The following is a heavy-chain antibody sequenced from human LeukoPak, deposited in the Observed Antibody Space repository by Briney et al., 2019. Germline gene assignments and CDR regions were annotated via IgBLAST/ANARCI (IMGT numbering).Heavy chain of an antibody. CDR1: GFSFSNYW. CDR3: VKGAGYYYDSRFDY. D-gene: IGHD3-22*01. J-gene: IGHJ4*02. CDR2: INQDGSEK. V-gene: IGHV3-7*03. Sequence: GGCLRLSCAASGFSFSNYWMTWFRQAPGKGLEWVANINQDGSEKWYVDSVKGRLTISRDNAKNSLDLQMNSLRAEDTALYYCVKGAGYYYDSRFDYWGQGTLVTVSS.